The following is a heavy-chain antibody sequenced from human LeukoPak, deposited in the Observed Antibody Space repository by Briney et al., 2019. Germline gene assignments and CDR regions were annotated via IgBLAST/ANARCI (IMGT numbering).Heavy chain of an antibody. J-gene: IGHJ3*02. V-gene: IGHV4-59*08. CDR1: GGSISYYY. D-gene: IGHD1-1*01. CDR3: ARGWNDAFDI. CDR2: IYSSGST. Sequence: SETLSLTCTVSGGSISYYYWSWIRQPPGKGPEWVGYIYSSGSTNYNPSLKSRVTISLDTSRSQFSLTLSSVTAADTAVYYCARGWNDAFDIWGQGTMVTVSS.